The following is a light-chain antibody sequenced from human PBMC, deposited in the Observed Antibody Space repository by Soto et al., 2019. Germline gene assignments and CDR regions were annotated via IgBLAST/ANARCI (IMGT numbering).Light chain of an antibody. CDR2: AAS. V-gene: IGKV3-20*01. Sequence: IVLTQSPGTLSLSPGEIATLSCRASQSVGSNFLAWYQQKRGQAPRILIYAASNRASGIPDRFSGSGSGSDLTLTISRMEPEEFAVYYCQQYGSPPWAFGQGTRVEI. CDR3: QQYGSPPWA. J-gene: IGKJ1*01. CDR1: QSVGSNF.